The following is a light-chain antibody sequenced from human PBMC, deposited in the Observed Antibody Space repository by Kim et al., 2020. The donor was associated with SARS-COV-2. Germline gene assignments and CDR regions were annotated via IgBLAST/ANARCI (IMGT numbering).Light chain of an antibody. CDR3: NSRDSSGNHWV. CDR2: GKN. J-gene: IGLJ3*02. Sequence: AWGQKVRIQCKGDSLRSYYASWYQQKPGQAPVIVIYGKNNRPSGIPDRFSGSSSGNTASLTITGAQAEDEADYYCNSRDSSGNHWVFGGGTQLTVL. V-gene: IGLV3-19*01. CDR1: SLRSYY.